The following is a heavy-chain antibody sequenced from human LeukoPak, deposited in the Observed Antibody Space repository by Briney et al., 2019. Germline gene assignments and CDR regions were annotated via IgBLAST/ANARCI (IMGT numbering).Heavy chain of an antibody. CDR2: INHSGST. Sequence: PSETLSLTCAVYGGSFSGYYWSWIRQPPGKGLEWIGEINHSGSTNYNPSLKSRVTISVDTSKNQFSLKLSSVTAADTAVYYCAGRRRWLQLPVYFDYWGQGTLVTVSS. D-gene: IGHD5-24*01. CDR1: GGSFSGYY. J-gene: IGHJ4*02. V-gene: IGHV4-34*01. CDR3: AGRRRWLQLPVYFDY.